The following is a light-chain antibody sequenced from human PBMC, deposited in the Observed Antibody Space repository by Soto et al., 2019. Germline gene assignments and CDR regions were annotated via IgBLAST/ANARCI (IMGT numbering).Light chain of an antibody. Sequence: QSVLTQPPSVSGAPGQRVTISCTGSSSNIGAGYTVHWYQQLPGTAPKLLIYVNSNRPSGVPDRFSGYKSGTSASLASTGLQSEDEADYYCQSYDSSLSGVVFGGGTKVTVL. CDR2: VNS. CDR1: SSNIGAGYT. J-gene: IGLJ2*01. CDR3: QSYDSSLSGVV. V-gene: IGLV1-40*01.